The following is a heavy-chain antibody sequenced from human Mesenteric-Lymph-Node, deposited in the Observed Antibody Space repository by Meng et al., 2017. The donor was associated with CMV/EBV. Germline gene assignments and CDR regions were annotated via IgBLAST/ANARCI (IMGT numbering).Heavy chain of an antibody. CDR1: GYTFIGNY. CDR3: ARTSYYFDGITYNPQYYFDL. Sequence: ASVQVSCKASGYTFIGNYIHWVRQAPGQGLEWMGWINPSSGGTSFAQKFQGRVTMTRDTSISTAYMEVSRLRSDDTAVYYCARTSYYFDGITYNPQYYFDLWGQGTQVTVSS. V-gene: IGHV1-2*02. J-gene: IGHJ4*02. CDR2: INPSSGGT. D-gene: IGHD3-22*01.